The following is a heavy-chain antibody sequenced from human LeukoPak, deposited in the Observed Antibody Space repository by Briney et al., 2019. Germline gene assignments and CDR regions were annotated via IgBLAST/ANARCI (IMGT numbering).Heavy chain of an antibody. J-gene: IGHJ4*02. V-gene: IGHV4-59*08. Sequence: SKTLSLPCSIPGGAFSTYYWTWVRQPPGKSLKWIGCVYYTGSTVYNPSLRSRLALSIDTSTNQCSLKLNSVTAADTAAYFCARSGDEYDSTGFDHWGQGILVTVSS. CDR3: ARSGDEYDSTGFDH. D-gene: IGHD2/OR15-2a*01. CDR2: VYYTGST. CDR1: GGAFSTYY.